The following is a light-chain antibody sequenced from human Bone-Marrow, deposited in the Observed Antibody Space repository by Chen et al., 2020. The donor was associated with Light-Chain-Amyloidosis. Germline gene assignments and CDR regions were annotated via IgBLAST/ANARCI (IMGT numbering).Light chain of an antibody. J-gene: IGLJ1*01. CDR3: SSYTITNTLV. CDR1: SSDVGGDNH. CDR2: EVP. Sequence: QSALTQPASVSGSPGQSITISCTGTSSDVGGDNHVSWYQPHPAKAPKLMIYEVPNRPSWVPDRFSGSKSDNTASLTISGLQTEDEADYFCSSYTITNTLVFGSGTRVTVL. V-gene: IGLV2-14*01.